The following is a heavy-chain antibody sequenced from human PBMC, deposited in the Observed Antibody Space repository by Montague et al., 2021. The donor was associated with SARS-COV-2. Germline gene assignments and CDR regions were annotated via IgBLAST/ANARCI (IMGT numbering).Heavy chain of an antibody. CDR1: GGSISSYY. J-gene: IGHJ4*02. CDR2: IYYSGST. CDR3: ARGDVEMATIKSGGPFYHFDY. D-gene: IGHD5-24*01. Sequence: SETLSLTCTVSGGSISSYYWSWIRQPPGKGLEWIGYIYYSGSTXXXPSXXXPVTISVDTSKNQFSLKLSSVTAADTAVYYCARGDVEMATIKSGGPFYHFDYWGQGTLVTVSP. V-gene: IGHV4-59*13.